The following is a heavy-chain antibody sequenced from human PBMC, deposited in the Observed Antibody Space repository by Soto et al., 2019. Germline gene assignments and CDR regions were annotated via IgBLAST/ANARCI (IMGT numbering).Heavy chain of an antibody. D-gene: IGHD4-17*01. CDR1: GYRFASCY. CDR2: VDPNGGGS. CDR3: ATWVDYGDFEGFYF. J-gene: IGHJ4*02. V-gene: IGHV1-2*04. Sequence: ASVEVSCKACGYRFASCYMRWVRHAPGQGLEWMGWVDPNGGGSNSAQKFQGSVTMTWDTSITTAYLDLTRLTTNDTATYFCATWVDYGDFEGFYFWGQGTLVTVS.